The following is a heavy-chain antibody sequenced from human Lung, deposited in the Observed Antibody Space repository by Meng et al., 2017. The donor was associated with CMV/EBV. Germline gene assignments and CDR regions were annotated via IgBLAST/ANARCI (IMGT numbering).Heavy chain of an antibody. CDR3: ARGLWSGIKGWFEP. CDR1: GYTFTSYD. J-gene: IGHJ5*02. Sequence: ASXXVSXKASGYTFTSYDINWVRQATGQGLEWMGWMNPNSGNTGYAQKLQGRVTMTRNTSISTAYMELSSLRSEDTAVYYCARGLWSGIKGWFEPWGQGTXVTVSS. V-gene: IGHV1-8*01. CDR2: MNPNSGNT. D-gene: IGHD3-3*01.